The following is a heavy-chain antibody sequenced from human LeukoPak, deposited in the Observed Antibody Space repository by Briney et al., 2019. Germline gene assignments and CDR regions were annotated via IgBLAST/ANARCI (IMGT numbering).Heavy chain of an antibody. CDR1: GFTFSSYS. CDR3: ARASSFDETTRYDPSWFGP. V-gene: IGHV4-34*01. Sequence: GSLRLSCAASGFTFSSYSMNWVRQAPGKGLEWIGEINHSGSTNYNPSLKSRITISVDTSNNQVSLELTSVTAADTAVYYCARASSFDETTRYDPSWFGPWGQGNLVTVSS. CDR2: INHSGST. D-gene: IGHD2-2*01. J-gene: IGHJ5*02.